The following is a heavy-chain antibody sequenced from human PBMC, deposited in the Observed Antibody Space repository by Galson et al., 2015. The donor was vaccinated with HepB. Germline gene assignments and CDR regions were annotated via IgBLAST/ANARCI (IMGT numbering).Heavy chain of an antibody. D-gene: IGHD1-26*01. V-gene: IGHV3-74*01. CDR1: GLTFSSYW. CDR3: ASGGPSYSFSY. Sequence: LRLSCAASGLTFSSYWMHWVRQVPGKGLMWVSRIISDGSSATYADSVQGRFTISRDNAKNTVYLQMNSLRAEDTAVYFCASGGPSYSFSYWGQGTLVTVSS. CDR2: IISDGSSA. J-gene: IGHJ4*02.